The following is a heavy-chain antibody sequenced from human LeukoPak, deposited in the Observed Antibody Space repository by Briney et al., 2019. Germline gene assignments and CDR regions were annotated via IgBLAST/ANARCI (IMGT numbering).Heavy chain of an antibody. D-gene: IGHD6-13*01. CDR3: ASIGTAAAGSDY. CDR1: GYTFTSYY. J-gene: IGHJ4*02. Sequence: AASVKVSXKASGYTFTSYYMHWVRQAPGQGLEWMGIINPSGGSTGYAQKFQGRVTMTRDTSTSTVYMELSSLRSEDTAVYYCASIGTAAAGSDYWGQGTLVTVSS. V-gene: IGHV1-46*01. CDR2: INPSGGST.